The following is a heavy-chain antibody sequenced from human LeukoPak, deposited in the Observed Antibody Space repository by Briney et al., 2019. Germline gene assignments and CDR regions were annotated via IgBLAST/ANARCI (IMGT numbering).Heavy chain of an antibody. V-gene: IGHV7-4-1*02. CDR1: GYTFTSYA. D-gene: IGHD6-13*01. CDR3: QGGSSSWDY. Sequence: ASVKVSCKASGYTFTSYAMHWVRQAPGQGLEWMGWINTNTGNPTYAQGFTGRFVFSLDTSVSTAYLQISSLKAEDTAVYYCQGGSSSWDYWGQGTLVTVSS. CDR2: INTNTGNP. J-gene: IGHJ4*02.